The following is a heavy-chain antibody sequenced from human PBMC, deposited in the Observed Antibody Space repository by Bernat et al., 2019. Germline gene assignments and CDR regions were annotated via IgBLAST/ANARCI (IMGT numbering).Heavy chain of an antibody. CDR3: ARDRAGGRFLEWPTLYYMDV. J-gene: IGHJ6*03. D-gene: IGHD3-3*01. CDR1: GFTFSSYS. Sequence: EVQLVESGGGLVKPGGSLRLSCAASGFTFSSYSMNWVRQAPGKGLGWVSSISISSSYIYYADSVKGRFTISRDNAKNSLYLQMNSLRAEDTAVYYCARDRAGGRFLEWPTLYYMDVWGKGTTVTVSS. CDR2: ISISSSYI. V-gene: IGHV3-21*01.